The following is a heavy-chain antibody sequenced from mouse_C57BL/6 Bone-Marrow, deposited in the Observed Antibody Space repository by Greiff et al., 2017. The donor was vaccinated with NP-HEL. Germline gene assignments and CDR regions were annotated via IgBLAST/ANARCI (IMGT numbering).Heavy chain of an antibody. CDR3: ARSGDYGWAWFAY. V-gene: IGHV1-81*01. Sequence: VQLQQSGAELARPGASVKLSCKASGYTFTSYGISWVKQRTGQGLEWIGEIYPRSGNTYYNEKFKGKATLTADKSSSTAYMELRSLTSEDSAVLFYARSGDYGWAWFAYWGQGTRVTVSA. J-gene: IGHJ3*01. CDR1: GYTFTSYG. D-gene: IGHD2-4*01. CDR2: IYPRSGNT.